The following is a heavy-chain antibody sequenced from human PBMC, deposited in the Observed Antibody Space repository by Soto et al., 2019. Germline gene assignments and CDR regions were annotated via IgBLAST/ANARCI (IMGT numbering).Heavy chain of an antibody. CDR3: ARQDGDYLDY. CDR1: GGSISSGGYY. CDR2: IYYSGST. D-gene: IGHD4-17*01. V-gene: IGHV4-31*03. J-gene: IGHJ4*02. Sequence: VQLQESGPGLVKPSQTLSLTCTVSGGSISSGGYYWSWIRQHPGKGLEWIGFIYYSGSTYYNPSLQSRVTISVDTSKNPFSPKLSSVTAADTAVYYCARQDGDYLDYWGQGTLVTVSS.